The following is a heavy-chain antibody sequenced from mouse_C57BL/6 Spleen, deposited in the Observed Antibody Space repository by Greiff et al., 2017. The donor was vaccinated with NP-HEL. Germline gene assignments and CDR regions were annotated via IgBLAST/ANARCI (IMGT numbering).Heavy chain of an antibody. CDR2: IDPSDSYT. J-gene: IGHJ2*01. V-gene: IGHV1-50*01. CDR3: AGLDY. CDR1: GYTFTSYW. Sequence: QVQLQQPGAELVKPGASVKLSCKASGYTFTSYWMQWVKQRPGQGLEWIGEIDPSDSYTNYNQKFKGKATLTVDTSSSTAYMQLSSLTSEDSAVYYCAGLDYWGQGTTLTVSS.